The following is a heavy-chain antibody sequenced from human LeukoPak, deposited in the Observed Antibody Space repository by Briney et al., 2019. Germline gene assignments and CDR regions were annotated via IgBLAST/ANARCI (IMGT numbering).Heavy chain of an antibody. D-gene: IGHD2-2*02. V-gene: IGHV3-11*01. J-gene: IGHJ6*02. Sequence: GGSLRLSCAASGFTFSDYYMSWIRQAPGKGLEWVSYISSSGSTIYYADSVKGRFAISRDNAKNSLYLQMNSLRAEDTAVYYCARDLEVGVVPAAIPPYYYYGMDVWGQGTTVTVSS. CDR3: ARDLEVGVVPAAIPPYYYYGMDV. CDR2: ISSSGSTI. CDR1: GFTFSDYY.